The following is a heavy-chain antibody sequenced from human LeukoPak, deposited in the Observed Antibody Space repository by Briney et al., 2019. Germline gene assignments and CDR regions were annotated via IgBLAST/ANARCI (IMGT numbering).Heavy chain of an antibody. D-gene: IGHD3-22*01. CDR3: AKVLVYYYDSSGYGDY. Sequence: GGSLRLSCAASGFIVSNNYMSWVRQAPGKGLEWVSVIYPDGRTYYADSVKGRFTISRDNSKNTLYLQMNSLRAEDTAVYYCAKVLVYYYDSSGYGDYWGQGTLVTVSS. J-gene: IGHJ4*02. CDR1: GFIVSNNY. CDR2: IYPDGRT. V-gene: IGHV3-53*01.